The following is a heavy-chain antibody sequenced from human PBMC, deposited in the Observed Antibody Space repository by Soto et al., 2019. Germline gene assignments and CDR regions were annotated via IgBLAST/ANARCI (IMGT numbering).Heavy chain of an antibody. J-gene: IGHJ4*02. CDR2: ISGGSGDT. CDR1: GFTFSAYY. V-gene: IGHV3-11*06. Sequence: VQLVESGGGLVKPGGSLRLSCAASGFTFSAYYMSWIRQAPGKGLEWVSYISGGSGDTNYADSVKGRATISRDNAKNSLYLQMSSLRVEDTAMYYCARGDRIADNWGQGTLVTVSS. CDR3: ARGDRIADN. D-gene: IGHD2-21*01.